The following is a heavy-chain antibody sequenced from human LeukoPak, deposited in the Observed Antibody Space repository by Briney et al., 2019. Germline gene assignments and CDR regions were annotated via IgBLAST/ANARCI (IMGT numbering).Heavy chain of an antibody. CDR2: ISYDGSNK. V-gene: IGHV3-30-3*01. D-gene: IGHD3-10*01. CDR1: GFTFSSYA. Sequence: PGGSLRLSCAASGFTFSSYAMHWVRQAPGKGLEWVAVISYDGSNKYYADSVKGRFTISRDNSKNTLYLQMNSLRAEDTAVYYCARESSGSHDYWGQGTLVTVSS. CDR3: ARESSGSHDY. J-gene: IGHJ4*02.